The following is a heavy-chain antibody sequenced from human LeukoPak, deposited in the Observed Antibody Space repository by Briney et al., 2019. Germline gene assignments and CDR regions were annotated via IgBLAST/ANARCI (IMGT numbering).Heavy chain of an antibody. CDR3: ARDDGDY. CDR2: ISAYNVNT. CDR1: GYTFAHFG. Sequence: GASVKVSCKAFGYTFAHFGINWVRQAPGQGLEWMGWISAYNVNTNYTQKFQGRVTMTTDTSTGTAYMELRSLRSDDTAVYYCARDDGDYWGQGTLVTVSS. J-gene: IGHJ4*02. V-gene: IGHV1-18*01.